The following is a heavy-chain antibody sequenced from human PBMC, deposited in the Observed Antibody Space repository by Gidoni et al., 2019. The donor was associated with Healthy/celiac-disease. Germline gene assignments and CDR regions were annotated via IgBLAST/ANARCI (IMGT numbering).Heavy chain of an antibody. V-gene: IGHV4-61*02. Sequence: QVQLQESGPGLVKPSQTLSLSCTVSGGSISSGSYYWSWIRQPAGKGLEWIGRIYTSGSTTYNPSLKRRVTISVDTSKNQFSLKLSSVTAADTAVYYCARAPPYGDYYFDYWGQGTLVTVSS. CDR2: IYTSGST. CDR1: GGSISSGSYY. D-gene: IGHD4-17*01. J-gene: IGHJ4*02. CDR3: ARAPPYGDYYFDY.